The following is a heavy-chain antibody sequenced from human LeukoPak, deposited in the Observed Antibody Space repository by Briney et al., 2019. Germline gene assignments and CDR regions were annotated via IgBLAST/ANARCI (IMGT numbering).Heavy chain of an antibody. D-gene: IGHD7-27*01. CDR1: RFTFSSYW. CDR2: IKQDGSDK. Sequence: PGGSLRLSCVASRFTFSSYWMSWVRQAPGKGLEWVANIKQDGSDKYYVDSVKGRFTISRDNAKNSLYLQMNSLGAEGTAVYYCAKTIWDSHWGQGTLVTVSS. J-gene: IGHJ4*02. CDR3: AKTIWDSH. V-gene: IGHV3-7*01.